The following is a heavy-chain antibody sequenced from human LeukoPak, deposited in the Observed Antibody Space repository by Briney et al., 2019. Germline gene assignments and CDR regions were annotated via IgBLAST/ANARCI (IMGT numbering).Heavy chain of an antibody. V-gene: IGHV3-74*01. Sequence: GGSLRLSCAASGFTFSSYWMHWVRQAPGKGLVWVSRINSDGSSTSYADSVKGRFTISRDNAKNTLYLQMNSLRAEDTAVYYCARDFGGSYSSDAFDTWGQGTMVTVSS. D-gene: IGHD1-26*01. CDR1: GFTFSSYW. CDR3: ARDFGGSYSSDAFDT. J-gene: IGHJ3*02. CDR2: INSDGSST.